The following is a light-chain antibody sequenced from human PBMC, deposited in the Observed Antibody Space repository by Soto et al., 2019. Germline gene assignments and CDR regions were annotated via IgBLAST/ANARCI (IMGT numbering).Light chain of an antibody. CDR3: GESGISSWK. CDR1: HSVSSY. J-gene: IGKJ1*01. CDR2: GIS. V-gene: IGKV3-11*01. Sequence: TLSSEASHSVSSYLAWYQQKPGQAPRLLIYGISSRATGIPDRFSVCGAGTDFTLTFGVLEPEDIAVYDCGESGISSWKFGRGTKVDIK.